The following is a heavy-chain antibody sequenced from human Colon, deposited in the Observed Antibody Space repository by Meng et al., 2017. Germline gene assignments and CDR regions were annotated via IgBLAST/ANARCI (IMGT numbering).Heavy chain of an antibody. CDR3: SRGVVAGAMVWFDP. CDR2: IYHGGNT. D-gene: IGHD2-2*01. V-gene: IGHV4-4*02. CDR1: GGSINRSNW. J-gene: IGHJ5*02. Sequence: QVQLPESGPGLVKPSGTLSLTCAVSGGSINRSNWWLWVRQPPGKGLEWLGEIYHGGNTNYNPSLKSRVTLSLDKSKNQFSLRLTSVTAADTAMYYCSRGVVAGAMVWFDPWGPGTLVTVSS.